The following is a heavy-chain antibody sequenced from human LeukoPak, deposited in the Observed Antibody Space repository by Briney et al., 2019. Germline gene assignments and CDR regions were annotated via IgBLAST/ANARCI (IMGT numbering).Heavy chain of an antibody. J-gene: IGHJ6*02. V-gene: IGHV4-31*03. Sequence: SETLSLTCSVSGGSISSGGYYWSWIRQHPGKGLEWIGYIYYSGSAYYKPSLKSRVTISLDTSKNQFSLRMTSVTAADTAVYYCARDRAEYGDSGLYFYYDMDVWGQGTTVTVSS. CDR1: GGSISSGGYY. CDR3: ARDRAEYGDSGLYFYYDMDV. D-gene: IGHD4-17*01. CDR2: IYYSGSA.